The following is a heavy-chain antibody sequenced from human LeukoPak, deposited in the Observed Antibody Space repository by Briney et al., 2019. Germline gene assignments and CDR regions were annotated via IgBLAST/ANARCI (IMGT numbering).Heavy chain of an antibody. CDR1: DFTVGSNY. V-gene: IGHV3-53*01. Sequence: GGSLRLSCAASDFTVGSNYMTWVRQAPGMGLEWVSVIYSGGKTFYADSVKGRFTISRDDSKNTLYLQMNSLRAEDTAIYYCARDGDDTTDWWGQGTLVTVSS. D-gene: IGHD2/OR15-2a*01. CDR3: ARDGDDTTDW. J-gene: IGHJ4*02. CDR2: IYSGGKT.